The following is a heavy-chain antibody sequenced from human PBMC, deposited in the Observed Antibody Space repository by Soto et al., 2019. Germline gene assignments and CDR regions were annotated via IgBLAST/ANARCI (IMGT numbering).Heavy chain of an antibody. CDR1: GFTFNIFG. J-gene: IGHJ4*02. D-gene: IGHD5-12*01. CDR3: AKGSTRWLESLLHY. V-gene: IGHV3-30*18. Sequence: GGSLRLSCAASGFTFNIFGMHWVRQAPGKGLEWVALISNDGTNKYYADSVRGRFTISRDSSKNTVFLQMDSLRADDTAVYYCAKGSTRWLESLLHYWGQGTLVTVST. CDR2: ISNDGTNK.